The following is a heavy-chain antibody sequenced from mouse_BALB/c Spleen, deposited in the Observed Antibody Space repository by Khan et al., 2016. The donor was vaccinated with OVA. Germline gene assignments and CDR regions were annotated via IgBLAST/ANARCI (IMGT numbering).Heavy chain of an antibody. CDR2: IYPGTNYT. V-gene: IGHV1S132*01. CDR3: AREEGLCNFDY. Sequence: QVQLQQSGAELVRPGASVKLSCKTSGYIFTSYWIHWVKQRSGQGLEWIARIYPGTNYTYYNQKLKDKATLTADKSSNTAYMQLSSLKSEDSAVYFCAREEGLCNFDYWGQGTTLTVSS. CDR1: GYIFTSYW. J-gene: IGHJ2*01.